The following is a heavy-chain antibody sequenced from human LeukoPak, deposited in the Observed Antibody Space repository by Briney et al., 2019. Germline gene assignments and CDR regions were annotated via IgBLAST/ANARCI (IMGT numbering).Heavy chain of an antibody. V-gene: IGHV4-61*02. Sequence: PSQTLSLTCTVSGGSISSGGYYWSWIRQPAGKGLEWIGRIYTSGSTNYNPSLKSRVTISIDTSKNQFSLKLNSVTAADTAVYYCARDRGYSYAFDYWGQGTLVTVSS. D-gene: IGHD5-18*01. CDR3: ARDRGYSYAFDY. J-gene: IGHJ4*02. CDR1: GGSISSGGYY. CDR2: IYTSGST.